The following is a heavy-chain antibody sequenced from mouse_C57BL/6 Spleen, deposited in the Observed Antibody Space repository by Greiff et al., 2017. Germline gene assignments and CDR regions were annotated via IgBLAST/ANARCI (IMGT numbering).Heavy chain of an antibody. CDR2: IDPSDSYT. CDR1: GYTFTSYW. D-gene: IGHD2-5*01. CDR3: ARQDSNYAMDY. Sequence: QVQLQQPGAELVMPGASVKLSCKASGYTFTSYWMRWVKQRPGQGLEWIGEIDPSDSYTNYNQKFKGKSTLTVDKSSSTAYMQLSSLTSEDSAVYYCARQDSNYAMDYWGQGTSVTVSS. J-gene: IGHJ4*01. V-gene: IGHV1-69*01.